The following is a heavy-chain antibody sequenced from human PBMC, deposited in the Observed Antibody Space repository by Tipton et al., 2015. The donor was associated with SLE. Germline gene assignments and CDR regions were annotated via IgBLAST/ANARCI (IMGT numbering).Heavy chain of an antibody. CDR1: GGSFSGYY. CDR2: INHSGST. CDR3: ARGGSVIYYDSSGYPDY. J-gene: IGHJ4*02. V-gene: IGHV4-34*01. D-gene: IGHD3-22*01. Sequence: LRLSCAVYGGSFSGYYWTWIRQPPGKGLEWIGEINHSGSTNYNPSLKSRVTISVDTSKNQFSLKLSSVTAADTAVYYCARGGSVIYYDSSGYPDYWGQGTLVTVSS.